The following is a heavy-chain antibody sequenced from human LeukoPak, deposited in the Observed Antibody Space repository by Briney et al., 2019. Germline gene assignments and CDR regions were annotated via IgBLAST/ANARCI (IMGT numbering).Heavy chain of an antibody. Sequence: PGGSLRLSCAASGFTFSSYSMNWVRQAPGKGLEWVSYISSSSSTIFYADSVKGRFTISRDNAKNSLYLQMNSLRAEDTAVYYRARGNGQWLVLVYFDYWGQGTLVTVSS. J-gene: IGHJ4*02. V-gene: IGHV3-48*01. D-gene: IGHD6-19*01. CDR2: ISSSSSTI. CDR3: ARGNGQWLVLVYFDY. CDR1: GFTFSSYS.